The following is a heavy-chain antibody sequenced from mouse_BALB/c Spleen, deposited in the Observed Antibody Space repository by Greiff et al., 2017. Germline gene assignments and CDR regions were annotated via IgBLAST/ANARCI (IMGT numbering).Heavy chain of an antibody. CDR2: IDPANGNT. Sequence: EVMLVESGAELVKPGASVKLSCTASGFNIKDTYMHWVKQRPEQGLEWIGRIDPANGNTKYDPKFQGKATITADTSSNTAYLQLSSLTSEDTAVYYCARRGAMDYWGQGTSVTVSS. CDR1: GFNIKDTY. V-gene: IGHV14-3*02. CDR3: ARRGAMDY. J-gene: IGHJ4*01.